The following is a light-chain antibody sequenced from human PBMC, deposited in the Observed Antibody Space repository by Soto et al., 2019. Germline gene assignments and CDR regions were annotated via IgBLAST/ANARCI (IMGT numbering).Light chain of an antibody. CDR3: QQVNVYPST. CDR1: QDIATF. CDR2: DAS. Sequence: DIQMTQSPSSLSASAGDRITITCQASQDIATFLNWYQQKPGKAPRLLIYDASTLKPGDTSRFSGSGSGTDFTLTISSLQPEDFATYYCQQVNVYPSTFGGGTKVDIK. V-gene: IGKV1-33*01. J-gene: IGKJ4*01.